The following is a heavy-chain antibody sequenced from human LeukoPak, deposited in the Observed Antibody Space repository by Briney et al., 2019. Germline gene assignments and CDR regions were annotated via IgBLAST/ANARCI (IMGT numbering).Heavy chain of an antibody. CDR1: GHTFSSYS. CDR3: ARGGMGDIYYDDNGYYFTLDY. J-gene: IGHJ4*02. V-gene: IGHV3-48*04. Sequence: PGGSLRLSCAASGHTFSSYSMNWVRQAPGKGLEWVSYISSSSYNKYYTDSVKGRFTISRDNAKNSLYLQMNSLRAEDTAVYYCARGGMGDIYYDDNGYYFTLDYWGQGALVTVSS. CDR2: ISSSSYNK. D-gene: IGHD3-22*01.